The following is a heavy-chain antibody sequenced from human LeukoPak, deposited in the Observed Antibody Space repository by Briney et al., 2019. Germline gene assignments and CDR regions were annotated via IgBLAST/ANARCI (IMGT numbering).Heavy chain of an antibody. CDR1: GGSFSGYY. V-gene: IGHV4-34*01. CDR3: ARPLYCSSTSCSDAFDI. D-gene: IGHD2-2*01. J-gene: IGHJ3*02. CDR2: INHSGST. Sequence: SETLSLTCAVYGGSFSGYYWSWIRQPPGKGLEWIGEINHSGSTNYNPSLKRRVTISVDTSKSQFSLKLSSVTAADTAVYYCARPLYCSSTSCSDAFDIWGQGTVVTVSS.